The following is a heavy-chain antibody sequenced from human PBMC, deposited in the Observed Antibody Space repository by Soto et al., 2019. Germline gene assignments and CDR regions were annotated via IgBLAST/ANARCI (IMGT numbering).Heavy chain of an antibody. CDR2: ISYDGSNK. CDR3: ARDSIYSNYYFDY. Sequence: GGSLRLSCAASGFTFSSYAMHWVRQAPGKGLEWVAVISYDGSNKYYADSVKGRFTISRDNSKNTLYLQMNSLRAEDTAVYYCARDSIYSNYYFDYWGQGTLVTVSS. CDR1: GFTFSSYA. J-gene: IGHJ4*02. V-gene: IGHV3-30*04. D-gene: IGHD4-4*01.